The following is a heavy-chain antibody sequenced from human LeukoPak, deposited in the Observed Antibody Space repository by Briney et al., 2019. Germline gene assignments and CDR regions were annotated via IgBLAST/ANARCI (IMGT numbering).Heavy chain of an antibody. J-gene: IGHJ4*02. V-gene: IGHV1-18*01. Sequence: GASVTVSFKASGYTFTSYGISWVRQAPGQGLEGMGWISGDNGSTNYAQKLQGRVTMTTDTSTTTAYMELRSLRSDDSAIYYCAREDTRRGSRGYFDYWGQGTLVTVSS. CDR3: AREDTRRGSRGYFDY. CDR2: ISGDNGST. CDR1: GYTFTSYG. D-gene: IGHD2-2*01.